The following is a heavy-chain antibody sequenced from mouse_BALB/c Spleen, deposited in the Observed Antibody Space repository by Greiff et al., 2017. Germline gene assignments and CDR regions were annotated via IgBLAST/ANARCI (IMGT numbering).Heavy chain of an antibody. V-gene: IGHV6-6*02. D-gene: IGHD2-4*01. CDR2: IRLKSDNYAT. J-gene: IGHJ3*01. CDR3: TTMITSWFAY. Sequence: EVKLMESGGGLVQPGGSMKLSCVASGFTFSSYWMSWVRQSPEKGLEWVAEIRLKSDNYATHYAESVKGKFTISRDDSKSRLYLQMNSLRAEDTGIYYCTTMITSWFAYWGQGTLVTVSA. CDR1: GFTFSSYW.